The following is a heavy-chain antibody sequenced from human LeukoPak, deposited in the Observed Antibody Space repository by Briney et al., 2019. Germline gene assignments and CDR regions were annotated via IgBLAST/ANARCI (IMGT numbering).Heavy chain of an antibody. CDR2: IIPILGIA. J-gene: IGHJ6*02. CDR1: GGTFSSYA. V-gene: IGHV1-69*04. D-gene: IGHD4-17*01. Sequence: ASVKVSCKASGGTFSSYAISWVREAPGQGLEWMGRIIPILGIANYAQKFQGRVTITADKSTSTAYMELSSLRSEDTAVYYCARASTTDYGMDVWGQGTTVTVSS. CDR3: ARASTTDYGMDV.